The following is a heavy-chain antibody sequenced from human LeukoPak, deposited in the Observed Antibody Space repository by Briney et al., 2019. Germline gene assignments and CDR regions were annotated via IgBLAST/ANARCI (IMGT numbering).Heavy chain of an antibody. CDR2: IYTSGST. Sequence: SETLSLTCTVSGGSISSYYWSWIRQPAGKGLEWIGRIYTSGSTNYNPSLKSRVTMSVDTSKNQFSLKLSSVTAADTAVYYCASPYSSSSPGNYWGQGTLVTVSS. D-gene: IGHD6-6*01. V-gene: IGHV4-4*07. CDR1: GGSISSYY. J-gene: IGHJ4*02. CDR3: ASPYSSSSPGNY.